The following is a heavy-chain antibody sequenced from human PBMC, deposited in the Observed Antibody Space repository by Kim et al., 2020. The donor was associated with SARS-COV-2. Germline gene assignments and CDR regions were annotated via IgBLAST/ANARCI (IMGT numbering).Heavy chain of an antibody. CDR1: GDSISSRASVSRSGATSSY. J-gene: IGHJ2*01. V-gene: IGHV4-39*01. CDR2: VYHSGST. D-gene: IGHD2-15*01. CDR3: ARRVPGGYALYCDL. Sequence: SETLSLTCTVSGDSISSRASVSRSGATSSYWDWIRQPPGKGLEWIGGVYHSGSTYYSPSLKSRATISVDTSKNQFSLNLTSVTALDTALYFCARRVPGGYALYCDLWGRGSLVTVSA.